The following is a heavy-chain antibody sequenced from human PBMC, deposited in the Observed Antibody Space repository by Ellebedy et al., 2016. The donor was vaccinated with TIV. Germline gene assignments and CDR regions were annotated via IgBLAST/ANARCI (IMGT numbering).Heavy chain of an antibody. CDR1: GFTFSYYW. CDR3: ARSGGRYSGYAY. D-gene: IGHD5-12*01. V-gene: IGHV3-7*03. J-gene: IGHJ4*02. CDR2: IKQDGSDK. Sequence: GESLKISCATSGFTFSYYWMSWVRQAPGKGLEWVAMIKQDGSDKYYVDSVRGRFTTSRDNAKNSLYLQMNSLRAEDTAVYYCARSGGRYSGYAYWGQGTLVTVSS.